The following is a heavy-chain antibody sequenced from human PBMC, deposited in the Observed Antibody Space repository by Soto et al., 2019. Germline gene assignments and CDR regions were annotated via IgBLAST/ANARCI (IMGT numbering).Heavy chain of an antibody. Sequence: ASVKVSCKASGYTFTSYGISWVRQAPGQGLEWMGWISAYNGNTNYAQKHQGRVTMTTDTSTSTAYMELRSLRSDDTAVYYCARVASIAAAGTSLRFDPWGQGTLVTVSS. D-gene: IGHD6-13*01. J-gene: IGHJ5*02. V-gene: IGHV1-18*01. CDR2: ISAYNGNT. CDR1: GYTFTSYG. CDR3: ARVASIAAAGTSLRFDP.